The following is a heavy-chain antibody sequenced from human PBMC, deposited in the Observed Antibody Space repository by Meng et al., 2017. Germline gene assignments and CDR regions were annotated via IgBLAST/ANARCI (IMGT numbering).Heavy chain of an antibody. Sequence: GESLKISCAASGFTFSSYAMSWVRQAPGKGLEWVSAISGSGGSTYYADSVKGRFTISRDNSKNTLNLQMNSLRAEDTAVSYCANDLDVGYDILTGYYKRGNYFDYWGQGTLDTVSS. D-gene: IGHD3-9*01. CDR1: GFTFSSYA. J-gene: IGHJ4*02. CDR2: ISGSGGST. CDR3: ANDLDVGYDILTGYYKRGNYFDY. V-gene: IGHV3-23*01.